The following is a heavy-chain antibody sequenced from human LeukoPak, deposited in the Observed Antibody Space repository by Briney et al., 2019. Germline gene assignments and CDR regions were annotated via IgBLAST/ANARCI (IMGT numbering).Heavy chain of an antibody. CDR3: ARGMGRWLVGDHFDY. V-gene: IGHV4-61*02. Sequence: PSETLSLTCTVSGGSISSGSYYWSWIRQPAGKGLEWIGRIYTSGSTNYNPSLKSRVTISVDTSKNQFSLKLSSVTAADTAVYYCARGMGRWLVGDHFDYWGQGTLVTVSS. J-gene: IGHJ4*02. D-gene: IGHD6-19*01. CDR1: GGSISSGSYY. CDR2: IYTSGST.